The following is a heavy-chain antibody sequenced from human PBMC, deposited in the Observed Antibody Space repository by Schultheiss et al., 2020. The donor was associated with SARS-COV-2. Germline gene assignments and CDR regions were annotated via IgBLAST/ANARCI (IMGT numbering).Heavy chain of an antibody. CDR2: ISSSSSYI. J-gene: IGHJ6*02. Sequence: GGSLRLSCAASGFTFSSYSMNWVRQAPGKGLEWVSSISSSSSYIYYADSVKGRFTISRDNAKNTLYLQMNSLRAEDTAVYYCAKDVIPAVVVPAAILGYYYYGMDVWGQGTTVTVSS. CDR3: AKDVIPAVVVPAAILGYYYYGMDV. D-gene: IGHD2-2*02. CDR1: GFTFSSYS. V-gene: IGHV3-21*01.